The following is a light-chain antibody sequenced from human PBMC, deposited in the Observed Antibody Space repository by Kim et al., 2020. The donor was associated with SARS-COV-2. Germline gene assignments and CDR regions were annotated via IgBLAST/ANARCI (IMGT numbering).Light chain of an antibody. J-gene: IGKJ1*01. V-gene: IGKV1-5*01. CDR3: QQYCGT. CDR2: DAS. Sequence: DIQMTQSPSTLSASVGDRVTITCRASQSISSWLAWYQQKPGKAPKLLIYDASSLESGVPSRFSGSGSGTEFTLTISSLQPDDFATYYCQQYCGTFGQGTKLEI. CDR1: QSISSW.